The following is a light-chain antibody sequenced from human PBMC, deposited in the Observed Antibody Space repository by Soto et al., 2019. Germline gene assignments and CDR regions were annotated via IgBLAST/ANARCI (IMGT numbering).Light chain of an antibody. CDR2: SAS. CDR1: QSILAY. J-gene: IGKJ2*01. CDR3: QQPYATAFT. V-gene: IGKV1-39*01. Sequence: IQMTQSPSSLSASVGGRVTITCRASQSILAYLNWYQVKLGKPPRLLIFSASNLQSGVPPRFNGSGSGTDFALTIGGVEPDDAATYYCQQPYATAFTFGQGTNL.